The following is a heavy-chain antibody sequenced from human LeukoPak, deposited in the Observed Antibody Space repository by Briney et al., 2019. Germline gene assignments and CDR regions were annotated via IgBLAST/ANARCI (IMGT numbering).Heavy chain of an antibody. V-gene: IGHV4-39*01. Sequence: SETLSLTCTVSGGSIGSSSYYWGWIRQPPGKGLEWIGSIYYSGSTYYNPSLKSRVTISVDTSKNQFSLKLSSVTAADTAVYYCASDKNCSGGSCYPYWGQGTLVTVSS. J-gene: IGHJ4*02. D-gene: IGHD2-15*01. CDR2: IYYSGST. CDR3: ASDKNCSGGSCYPY. CDR1: GGSIGSSSYY.